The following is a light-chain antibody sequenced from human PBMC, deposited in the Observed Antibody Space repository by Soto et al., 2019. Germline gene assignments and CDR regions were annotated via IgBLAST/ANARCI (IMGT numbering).Light chain of an antibody. J-gene: IGLJ2*01. CDR3: SSYAGSNNFEKV. CDR1: SSDVGGYNY. Sequence: QSVLTQPPSASGSPGQSVTISCTGTSSDVGGYNYVSWYQQHPGKAPKLMIYEVSKRPSGVPDRFSGSKSGNTASLTVSGLXXXXXXXXXCSSYAGSNNFEKVFGGGTKLTVL. CDR2: EVS. V-gene: IGLV2-8*01.